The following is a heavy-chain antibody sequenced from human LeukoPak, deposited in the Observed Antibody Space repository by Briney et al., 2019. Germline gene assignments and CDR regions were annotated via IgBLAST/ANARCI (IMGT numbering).Heavy chain of an antibody. CDR1: GGSISSSSYY. D-gene: IGHD3-10*01. J-gene: IGHJ5*02. Sequence: SETLSLTCTVSGGSISSSSYYWGWIRQPPGKGLEWIGSIYYSGSTYYNPSLKSRVTISVDTSKNQFSLKLSSVTAADTAVYYCARVDLLWFGELLYFNWFDPWGQGTLVTVSS. CDR2: IYYSGST. CDR3: ARVDLLWFGELLYFNWFDP. V-gene: IGHV4-39*07.